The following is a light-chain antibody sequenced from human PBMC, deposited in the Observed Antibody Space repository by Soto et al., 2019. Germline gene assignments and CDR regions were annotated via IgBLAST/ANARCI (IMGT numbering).Light chain of an antibody. CDR2: GAS. CDR1: QSVSSS. CDR3: QQYNNWPPWT. Sequence: EIVMTQSPATLSMSPGERATLSCRASQSVSSSLAWYQQKPGQPPRLLIYGASTRATGIPARFSGSGSGTEFTLTISSLQSEDFAVYYCQQYNNWPPWTFGQGTKVEIK. V-gene: IGKV3-15*01. J-gene: IGKJ1*01.